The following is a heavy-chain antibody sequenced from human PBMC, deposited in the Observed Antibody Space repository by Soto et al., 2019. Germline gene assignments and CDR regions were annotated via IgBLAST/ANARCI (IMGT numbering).Heavy chain of an antibody. CDR2: INPSGGST. CDR3: ARDPEPLTSTGMVRGVIISDY. D-gene: IGHD3-10*01. CDR1: GYTFTSYY. Sequence: GASVKVSCKASGYTFTSYYMHWVRHAPGQGLEWMGIINPSGGSTSYAQKFQGRVTMTRDTSTSTVYMELSSLRSEDTAVYYCARDPEPLTSTGMVRGVIISDYWGQGTLVTVSS. V-gene: IGHV1-46*03. J-gene: IGHJ4*02.